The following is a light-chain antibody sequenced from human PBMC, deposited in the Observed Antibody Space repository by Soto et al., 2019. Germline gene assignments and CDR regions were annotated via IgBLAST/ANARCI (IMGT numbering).Light chain of an antibody. Sequence: DIQMTQSPSTLSASVGDRVTITCRASQTIHSFLAWYQQKAGKAPKILIYDASNLESGVPSRFSGSGSGTEFTLTVSSLQPDDFATFYCQQFHSFPWTFGQGTKVEI. CDR3: QQFHSFPWT. J-gene: IGKJ1*01. V-gene: IGKV1-5*01. CDR1: QTIHSF. CDR2: DAS.